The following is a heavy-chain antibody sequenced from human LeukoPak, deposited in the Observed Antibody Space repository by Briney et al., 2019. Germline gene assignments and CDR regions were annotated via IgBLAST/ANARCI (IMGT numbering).Heavy chain of an antibody. V-gene: IGHV3-53*01. CDR1: GFTFSIYS. CDR2: LYHDGGT. D-gene: IGHD3-10*01. Sequence: PGGSLRLSCAASGFTFSIYSMNWVRQAPGKGLEYVSVLYHDGGTYSADSVKGRFTISRDNSKNTLYLQMNSLRVEDTAMYYCVHGWASYGSGSSEFFDYWGQGSLVTVSS. J-gene: IGHJ4*02. CDR3: VHGWASYGSGSSEFFDY.